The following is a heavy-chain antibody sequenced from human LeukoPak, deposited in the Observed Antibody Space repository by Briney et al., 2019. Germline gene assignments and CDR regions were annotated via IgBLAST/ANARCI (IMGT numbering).Heavy chain of an antibody. CDR3: ARDPHGYNSYFDY. D-gene: IGHD5-24*01. Sequence: GGSLRLSCAASGFIVSSNYMNWVRQTPGKGLEWVSVIYTDGSTYYADSVKGRFTISRDISRNTVHLQMNSLRAGDTAVYYCARDPHGYNSYFDYWGQGTLVSVSS. CDR1: GFIVSSNY. CDR2: IYTDGST. J-gene: IGHJ4*02. V-gene: IGHV3-53*01.